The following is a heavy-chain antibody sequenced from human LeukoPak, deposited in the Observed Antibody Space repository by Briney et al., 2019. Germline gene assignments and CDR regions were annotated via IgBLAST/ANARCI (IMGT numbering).Heavy chain of an antibody. CDR2: INHSGST. V-gene: IGHV4-39*07. CDR1: GDSISRSGYY. CDR3: ASGLGVGATHFDY. D-gene: IGHD1-26*01. J-gene: IGHJ4*02. Sequence: SETLSLTCTVSGDSISRSGYYWGWIRQPPGKGLEWIGEINHSGSTTYNPSLKSRVTISVDTSKNQFSLRLTSVTAADTAVYYCASGLGVGATHFDYWGQGTLVTVSS.